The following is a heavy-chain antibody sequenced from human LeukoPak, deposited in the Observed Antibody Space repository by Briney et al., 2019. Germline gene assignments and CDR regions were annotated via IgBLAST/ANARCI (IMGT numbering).Heavy chain of an antibody. D-gene: IGHD4-23*01. Sequence: PSETLSLTCTVSGGSISSYYWSWIRQPPGKGLEWIGYIYYSGSTNYNPSLKSRVTISVDTSKNQFSLKLSSVTAADTAVYYCARLYGGKGYFDLWGRGTLVTVSS. V-gene: IGHV4-59*01. CDR2: IYYSGST. CDR1: GGSISSYY. CDR3: ARLYGGKGYFDL. J-gene: IGHJ2*01.